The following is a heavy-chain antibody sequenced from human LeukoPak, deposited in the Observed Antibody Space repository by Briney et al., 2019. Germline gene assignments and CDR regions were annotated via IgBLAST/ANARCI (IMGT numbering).Heavy chain of an antibody. Sequence: PGGSLRLSCAASGFTFSNYGMHWVRQVPGQGLEWVAAIWFDGIRKYYADSVKGRLTISRDNSKNTVYLQMNSLRAEDTAVYYCARDLEDSSAFGAFDMWGQGTMVTVSS. CDR1: GFTFSNYG. D-gene: IGHD3-22*01. V-gene: IGHV3-33*01. CDR3: ARDLEDSSAFGAFDM. J-gene: IGHJ3*02. CDR2: IWFDGIRK.